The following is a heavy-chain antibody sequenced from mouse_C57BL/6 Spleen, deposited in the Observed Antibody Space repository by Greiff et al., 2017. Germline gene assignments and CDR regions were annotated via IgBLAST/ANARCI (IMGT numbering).Heavy chain of an antibody. J-gene: IGHJ4*01. CDR2: INPNYGTT. CDR1: GYSFTDYN. CDR3: ARRGGDGYYLYYAMDY. V-gene: IGHV1-39*01. Sequence: VQLKESGPELVKPGASVKISCKASGYSFTDYNMNWVKQSNGKSLEWIGVINPNYGTTSYNQKFKGKATLTVDQSSSTAYMQLNSLTSEDSAVYSWARRGGDGYYLYYAMDYWGQGTSVTVSS. D-gene: IGHD2-3*01.